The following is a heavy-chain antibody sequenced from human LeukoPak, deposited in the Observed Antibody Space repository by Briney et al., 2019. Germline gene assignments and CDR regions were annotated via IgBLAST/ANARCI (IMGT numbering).Heavy chain of an antibody. D-gene: IGHD1-1*01. V-gene: IGHV3-21*01. CDR1: GSTFSSYS. CDR3: ARQGRWNVDY. J-gene: IGHJ4*02. Sequence: GGSLRLSCAASGSTFSSYSMIWVRQAPGKGLEWVSSISSSGSYIYYADSVKGRFTISRDNAKNSLYLQMNSLRAEDTAVYYCARQGRWNVDYWGQGTLVTVSS. CDR2: ISSSGSYI.